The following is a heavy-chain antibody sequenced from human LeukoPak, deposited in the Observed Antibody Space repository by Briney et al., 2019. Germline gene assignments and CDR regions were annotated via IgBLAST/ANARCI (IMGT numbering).Heavy chain of an antibody. CDR1: GASISSNNW. D-gene: IGHD6-19*01. Sequence: PSETLSLTCAVSGASISSNNWWSWVRQPPGKGLEWIGEIYHSGSTNCTPSLKSRVTISIGKSKNQFSLKLSSVTAADTAVYYCALISRGIAVPGTELWGQGTLVTVSS. J-gene: IGHJ4*02. V-gene: IGHV4-4*02. CDR3: ALISRGIAVPGTEL. CDR2: IYHSGST.